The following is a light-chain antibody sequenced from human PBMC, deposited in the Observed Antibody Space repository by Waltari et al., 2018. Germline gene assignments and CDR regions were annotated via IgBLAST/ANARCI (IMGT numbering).Light chain of an antibody. CDR3: AAWDDTLKGL. CDR2: NDD. J-gene: IGLJ3*02. Sequence: QSVLTQPPSASGAPGQRVPITCSIGSSNIGSNTANWYQQFPGTAPKLLMFNDDQRASGVPGRFSGSRSVTSASLAISGLQSEDEATYYCAAWDDTLKGLFGGGTTLTVL. V-gene: IGLV1-44*01. CDR1: SSNIGSNT.